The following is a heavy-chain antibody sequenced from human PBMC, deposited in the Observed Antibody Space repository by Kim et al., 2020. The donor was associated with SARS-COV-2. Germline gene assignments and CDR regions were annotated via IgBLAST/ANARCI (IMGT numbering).Heavy chain of an antibody. CDR1: GFTFDDYA. CDR2: ISWNSGSI. Sequence: GGSLRLSCAASGFTFDDYAMHWVRQAPGKGLEWVSGISWNSGSIGYADSVKGRFTISRDNAKNSLYLQMNSLRAEDTALYYCAKGSSGWFFDYWGQGTLV. J-gene: IGHJ4*02. CDR3: AKGSSGWFFDY. D-gene: IGHD6-19*01. V-gene: IGHV3-9*01.